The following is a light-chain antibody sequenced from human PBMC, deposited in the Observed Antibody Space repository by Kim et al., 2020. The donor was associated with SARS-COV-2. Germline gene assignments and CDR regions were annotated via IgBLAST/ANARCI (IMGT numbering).Light chain of an antibody. V-gene: IGLV1-47*01. Sequence: GQRVDISCSGSTSSIGSHSVHWFQQLPGTAPKILIYGSNYRPSGVPDRFSGSKSGTSASLAISGLRTEDEADYYCAAWDDSLSGRVFGGGTQMTVL. CDR2: GSN. CDR1: TSSIGSHS. CDR3: AAWDDSLSGRV. J-gene: IGLJ3*02.